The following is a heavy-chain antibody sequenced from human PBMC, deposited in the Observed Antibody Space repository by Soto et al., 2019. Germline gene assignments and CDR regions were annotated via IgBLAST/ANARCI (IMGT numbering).Heavy chain of an antibody. Sequence: GGSLRLSCAASGFTFDDYAMHWVRQAPGKGLEWVSGISWNSGSIGYADSVKGRFTISRDNAKNSLYLQMNSLRAEDTALYYCAKDIISGWHGWLDYWGQGTLVTVSS. J-gene: IGHJ4*02. CDR3: AKDIISGWHGWLDY. D-gene: IGHD6-19*01. CDR1: GFTFDDYA. CDR2: ISWNSGSI. V-gene: IGHV3-9*01.